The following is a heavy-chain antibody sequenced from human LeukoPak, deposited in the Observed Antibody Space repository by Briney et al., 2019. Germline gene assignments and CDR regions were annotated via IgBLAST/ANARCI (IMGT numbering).Heavy chain of an antibody. CDR3: AREGGYFAFDY. Sequence: PGGSLRLSCSASVFTVSSNYISWVPQTPGKGLGWVSVIYSVGSTYYADSVKGRFTISRDNSKNTLYLQMNSLRAEDTAVYYCAREGGYFAFDYWGQGTLVTVSS. J-gene: IGHJ4*02. CDR1: VFTVSSNY. V-gene: IGHV3-66*01. D-gene: IGHD3-22*01. CDR2: IYSVGST.